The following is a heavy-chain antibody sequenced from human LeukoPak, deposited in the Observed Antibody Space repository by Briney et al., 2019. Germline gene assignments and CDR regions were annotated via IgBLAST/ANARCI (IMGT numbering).Heavy chain of an antibody. CDR3: ARFWGSRSLDAFDI. J-gene: IGHJ3*02. CDR2: INPNSGGT. CDR1: GYTFTGYY. Sequence: ASVKVSCKASGYTFTGYYMHWVRQAPGQGLEWMGWINPNSGGTNYAQKFQGRVTMTRDTSISTAYMELSRLRSDDTAVYYCARFWGSRSLDAFDIWGQGTMVTVSS. D-gene: IGHD7-27*01. V-gene: IGHV1-2*02.